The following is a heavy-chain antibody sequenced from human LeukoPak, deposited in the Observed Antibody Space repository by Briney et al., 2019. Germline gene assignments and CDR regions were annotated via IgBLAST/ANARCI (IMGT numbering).Heavy chain of an antibody. CDR3: ARTIGKYQLPLDY. Sequence: SETLSLTCTVSGGSISSYYWSWIRQPPGKGLEWIGSIYYSGSTYYNPSLKSRVTISVDTSKNQFSLKLSSVTAADTAVYYCARTIGKYQLPLDYWGQGTLVTVSS. CDR2: IYYSGST. CDR1: GGSISSYY. D-gene: IGHD2-2*01. J-gene: IGHJ4*02. V-gene: IGHV4-59*05.